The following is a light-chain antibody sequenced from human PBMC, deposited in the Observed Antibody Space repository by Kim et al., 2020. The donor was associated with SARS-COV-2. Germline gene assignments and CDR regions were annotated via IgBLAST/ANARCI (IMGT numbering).Light chain of an antibody. CDR2: YDS. J-gene: IGLJ2*01. CDR3: QVWDSSSDHPV. CDR1: NIGSKS. V-gene: IGLV3-21*04. Sequence: SYELTQAPSVSVAPGKTARITCGGNNIGSKSVHWYQQKPGQAPVLVIYYDSDRPSGIPERFSGSNSGNTATLTISRVEAGDEADYYCQVWDSSSDHPVFGGGPRLTVL.